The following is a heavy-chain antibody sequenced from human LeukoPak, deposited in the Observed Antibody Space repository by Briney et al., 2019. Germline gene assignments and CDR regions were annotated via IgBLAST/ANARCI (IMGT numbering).Heavy chain of an antibody. Sequence: GGSLRLSCAASGFTVSSNYMSWVRQAPGKGLEWVSVIYSGGSTYYADSVKGRFTISRDNSKNTLYLQMNSLRAEDTAVYYCARGNPSYDSSGYLVHWGQGTLVTVSS. CDR3: ARGNPSYDSSGYLVH. CDR2: IYSGGST. J-gene: IGHJ4*02. D-gene: IGHD3-22*01. CDR1: GFTVSSNY. V-gene: IGHV3-53*01.